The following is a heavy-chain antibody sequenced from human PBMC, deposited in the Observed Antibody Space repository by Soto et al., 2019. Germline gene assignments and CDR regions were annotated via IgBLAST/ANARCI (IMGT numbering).Heavy chain of an antibody. CDR3: ARDPGAASFDF. D-gene: IGHD2-15*01. V-gene: IGHV1-18*01. CDR1: GYTFTNYG. J-gene: IGHJ4*02. CDR2: INTSNDNK. Sequence: GASVKLSCKASGYTFTNYGISWVRQAPGEGLEWVGWINTSNDNKLYAQKLQGRLTLTTDTSTSTAYMDLTTLRSDDTAVYFCARDPGAASFDFWAQGTLVTVS.